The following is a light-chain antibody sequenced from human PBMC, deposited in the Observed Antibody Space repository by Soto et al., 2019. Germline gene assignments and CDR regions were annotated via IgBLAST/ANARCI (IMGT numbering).Light chain of an antibody. CDR1: SSDVGVYNY. Sequence: QSALTQPASVSGSPGQSITISCTGTSSDVGVYNYVSWYQQHPGKAPKLMIYEVSDRPSGVSNRFSGSKSGNTASLTISGPEVEDGVYYYRILKTSRALFFFGGGPKL. J-gene: IGLJ7*01. CDR2: EVS. V-gene: IGLV2-14*01. CDR3: ILKTSRALFF.